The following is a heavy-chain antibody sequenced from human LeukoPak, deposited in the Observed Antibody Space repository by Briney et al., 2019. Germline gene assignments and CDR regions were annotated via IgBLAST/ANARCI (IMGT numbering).Heavy chain of an antibody. CDR2: ISWNSGSI. J-gene: IGHJ3*02. Sequence: GGSLRLSCAASGFTLSSYAMSWVRQAPGKGLEWVSGISWNSGSIGYADSVKGRFTISRDNAKNSLYLQMNSLRAEDTAWYYCAKDRLPLNLMDAFDIWGQGTMVTVSS. CDR3: AKDRLPLNLMDAFDI. CDR1: GFTLSSYA. V-gene: IGHV3-9*01.